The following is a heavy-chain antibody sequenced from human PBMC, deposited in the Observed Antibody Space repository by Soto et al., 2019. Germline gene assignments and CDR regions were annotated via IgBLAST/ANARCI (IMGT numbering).Heavy chain of an antibody. CDR1: GFNFSRFW. CDR3: ARDRGYDAHDYYYNAMDV. V-gene: IGHV3-74*01. J-gene: IGHJ6*02. Sequence: PGGSLRLSCTASGFNFSRFWTHWVRQVPGRGLVWVSHINSDGSRTSYADSVRGRFTISRDNAKNTLYLQMNSLGVEDTAVYYCARDRGYDAHDYYYNAMDVWGQGTTVTVSS. CDR2: INSDGSRT. D-gene: IGHD2-15*01.